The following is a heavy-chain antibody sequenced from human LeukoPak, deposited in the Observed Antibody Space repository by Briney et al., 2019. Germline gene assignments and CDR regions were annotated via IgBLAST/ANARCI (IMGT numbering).Heavy chain of an antibody. J-gene: IGHJ4*02. CDR1: GFTFFTYS. V-gene: IGHV3-30*18. Sequence: GGSLRLSCAASGFTFFTYSMNWVRQAPGKGLEWVAVISYDGSNKYYADSVKGRFTISRDNSKNTLYLQMNSLRAEDTAVYYCAKDSPRSGWYSWGQGTLVTVSS. CDR3: AKDSPRSGWYS. D-gene: IGHD6-19*01. CDR2: ISYDGSNK.